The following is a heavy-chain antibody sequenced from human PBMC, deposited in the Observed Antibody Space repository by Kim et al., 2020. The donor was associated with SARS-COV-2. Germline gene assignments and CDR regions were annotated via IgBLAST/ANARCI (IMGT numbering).Heavy chain of an antibody. V-gene: IGHV3-53*04. Sequence: GSLRLSCAASGFTVSSNYMSWVRQAPGKGLEWVSVIYSGGSTYYADSVKGRFTISRHNSKNTLYLQMNSLRAEETAEYYCARGLYGGKIFDYWGQGTLVTVSS. CDR1: GFTVSSNY. D-gene: IGHD4-17*01. CDR3: ARGLYGGKIFDY. CDR2: IYSGGST. J-gene: IGHJ4*02.